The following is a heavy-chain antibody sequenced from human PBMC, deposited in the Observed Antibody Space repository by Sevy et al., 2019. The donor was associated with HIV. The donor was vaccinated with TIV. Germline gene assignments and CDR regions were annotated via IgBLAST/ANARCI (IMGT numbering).Heavy chain of an antibody. D-gene: IGHD6-13*01. CDR3: ARDRTYSSSWYYYYYGMDV. J-gene: IGHJ6*02. V-gene: IGHV3-7*03. Sequence: GGSLRLSCAASGFTFSSYWMSWVRQAPGKGLEWVANIKQDGSEKYYGDSVKGRFTISRDNAKNSLYLQMNSLRAEDTAVYYCARDRTYSSSWYYYYYGMDVWGQGTTVTVSS. CDR1: GFTFSSYW. CDR2: IKQDGSEK.